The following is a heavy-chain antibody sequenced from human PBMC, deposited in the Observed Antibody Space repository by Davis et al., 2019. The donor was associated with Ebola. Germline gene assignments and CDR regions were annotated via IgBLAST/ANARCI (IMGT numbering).Heavy chain of an antibody. Sequence: MPSETLSLTCTVSGGSISSSSYYWGWIRQPPGKGLEWIGSIYYSGSTYYNPSLKSRVTISVDTSKNQFSLKLSSVTAADTAVYYCARAIGGYSGWFDPWGQGTLVTVSS. CDR2: IYYSGST. V-gene: IGHV4-39*07. J-gene: IGHJ5*02. CDR3: ARAIGGYSGWFDP. CDR1: GGSISSSSYY. D-gene: IGHD4-23*01.